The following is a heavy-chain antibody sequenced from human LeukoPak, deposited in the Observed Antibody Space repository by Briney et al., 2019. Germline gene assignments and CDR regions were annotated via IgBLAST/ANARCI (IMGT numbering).Heavy chain of an antibody. Sequence: ASVKASCKASGYTFTGYYMHWVRQAPGQGLEWMGWINPNSGGTNYAQKFQGRVTMTRDTSISTAYMELSRLRSDDTAVYYCARGPDIALWFGEAAFDYWGQGTLVTVSS. CDR1: GYTFTGYY. CDR2: INPNSGGT. CDR3: ARGPDIALWFGEAAFDY. J-gene: IGHJ4*02. V-gene: IGHV1-2*02. D-gene: IGHD3-10*01.